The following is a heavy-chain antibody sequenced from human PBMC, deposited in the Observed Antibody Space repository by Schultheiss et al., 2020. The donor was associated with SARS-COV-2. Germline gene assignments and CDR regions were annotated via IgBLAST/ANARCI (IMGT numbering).Heavy chain of an antibody. Sequence: ASVKVSCKASGYTFTSYGISWVRQAPGQGLEWMGWINPNSGGTNYAQKFQGRVTMTRDTSISTAYMELSRLRSDDTAVYYCARQTDGYYFDYWGQGTLVTGSS. D-gene: IGHD5-24*01. CDR1: GYTFTSYG. CDR2: INPNSGGT. J-gene: IGHJ4*02. CDR3: ARQTDGYYFDY. V-gene: IGHV1-2*02.